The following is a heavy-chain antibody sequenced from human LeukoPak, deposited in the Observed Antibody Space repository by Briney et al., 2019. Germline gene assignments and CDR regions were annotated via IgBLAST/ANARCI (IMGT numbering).Heavy chain of an antibody. CDR3: ARGPITTRSHFDY. CDR1: SYTFTNHG. Sequence: ASVKVSCKASSYTFTNHGINWVRQAPGQGLEWMGWISAYNGNTNYAQTLQGRVTMTTDTSTNTAYMELSSLRSEDTAVYYCARGPITTRSHFDYWGQGTLVTVSS. J-gene: IGHJ4*02. D-gene: IGHD3-22*01. CDR2: ISAYNGNT. V-gene: IGHV1-18*01.